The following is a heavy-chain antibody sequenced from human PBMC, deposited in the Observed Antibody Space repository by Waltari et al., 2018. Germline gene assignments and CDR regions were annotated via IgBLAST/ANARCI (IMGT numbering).Heavy chain of an antibody. Sequence: EVQLVESGGGLVKPGRSLRLSCAASGFTFSAYTMNWVRQSPGTGLECVSSIMSSATDISYADSVKGRFTISRDDAENSLYLQMDSLRAEDTAVYYCTRDLYGSGGDWFDPWGQGTLVTVSS. CDR3: TRDLYGSGGDWFDP. V-gene: IGHV3-21*01. J-gene: IGHJ5*02. CDR1: GFTFSAYT. CDR2: IMSSATDI. D-gene: IGHD3-10*01.